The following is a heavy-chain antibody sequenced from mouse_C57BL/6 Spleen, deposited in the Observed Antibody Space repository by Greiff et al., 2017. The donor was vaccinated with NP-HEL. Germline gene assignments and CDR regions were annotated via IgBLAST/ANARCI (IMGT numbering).Heavy chain of an antibody. CDR3: ARDPYYYGSSGNAMDY. D-gene: IGHD1-1*01. J-gene: IGHJ4*01. CDR1: GYSITSGYY. CDR2: ISYDGSN. Sequence: EVKLVESGPGLVKPSQSLSLTCSVTGYSITSGYYWNWIRQFPGNKLEWMGYISYDGSNNYNPSLKNRISITRDTSKNQFFLKLNSVTTEDTATYYCARDPYYYGSSGNAMDYWGQGTSVTVSS. V-gene: IGHV3-6*01.